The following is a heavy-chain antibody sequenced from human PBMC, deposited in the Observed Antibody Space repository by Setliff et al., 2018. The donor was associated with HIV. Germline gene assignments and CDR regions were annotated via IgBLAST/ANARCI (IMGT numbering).Heavy chain of an antibody. CDR2: FDPEDGET. J-gene: IGHJ4*02. Sequence: VASVKVSCKVSGYTLTELSMHWVRQAPEKGLEWMGGFDPEDGETIYAQKFQGRVIMTEDTSSDTAYMELSSLGSEDMTVYYCATVSHNSRGSDWYGYFDYWGQGTLVTVS. CDR3: ATVSHNSRGSDWYGYFDY. D-gene: IGHD6-19*01. V-gene: IGHV1-24*01. CDR1: GYTLTELS.